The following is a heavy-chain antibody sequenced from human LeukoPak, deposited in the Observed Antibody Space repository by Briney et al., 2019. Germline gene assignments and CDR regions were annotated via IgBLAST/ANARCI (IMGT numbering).Heavy chain of an antibody. CDR2: IIPIFGTA. CDR1: GGTFCSYA. D-gene: IGHD3-10*01. J-gene: IGHJ6*02. Sequence: ASVKVSCKASGGTFCSYAISWVRQAPGQGLEWMGGIIPIFGTANYAQKFQGRVTITADESTSTAYMELSSLRSEDTAVYYCAIPPLSGTGSSRPLAGVDAWGQGTMVTVSS. V-gene: IGHV1-69*13. CDR3: AIPPLSGTGSSRPLAGVDA.